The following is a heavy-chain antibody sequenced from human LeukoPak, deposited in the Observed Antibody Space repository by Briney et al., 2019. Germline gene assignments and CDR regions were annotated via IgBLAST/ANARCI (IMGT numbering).Heavy chain of an antibody. CDR2: MNPNSGNT. CDR3: ARDVLGSGWDYFDY. V-gene: IGHV1-8*01. D-gene: IGHD6-19*01. J-gene: IGHJ4*02. CDR1: GYTFTSYD. Sequence: ASVKVSCKASGYTFTSYDINWVRQATGQGLEWMGWMNPNSGNTGYAQKLQGRVTMTRNTSISTAYMELSSLRSEDTAVYYCARDVLGSGWDYFDYWGQGTLVTVSS.